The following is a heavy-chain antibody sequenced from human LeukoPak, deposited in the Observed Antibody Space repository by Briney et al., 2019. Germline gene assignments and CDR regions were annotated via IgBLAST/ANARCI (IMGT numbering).Heavy chain of an antibody. D-gene: IGHD6-13*01. V-gene: IGHV3-11*01. Sequence: PGGSLRLSCAASGFTFSDYYMSWIRQAPGKGLEWVSYISSSGSTIYYADSVKGRFTISRDNAKNSLYLQMNSLRAEDTALYYCAKIHKPDAAARPFDAFDIWGQGTMVTVPS. CDR3: AKIHKPDAAARPFDAFDI. CDR2: ISSSGSTI. J-gene: IGHJ3*02. CDR1: GFTFSDYY.